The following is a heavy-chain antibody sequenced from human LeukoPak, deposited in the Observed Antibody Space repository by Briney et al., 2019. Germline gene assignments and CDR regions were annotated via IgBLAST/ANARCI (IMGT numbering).Heavy chain of an antibody. CDR3: ARSVAAGTPVDY. D-gene: IGHD6-13*01. J-gene: IGHJ4*02. V-gene: IGHV4-61*01. CDR1: GGSVSSGSYY. Sequence: SETLSLTCTASGGSVSSGSYYWSWIRQPPGKGLEWIGYIYYSGSTNYNPSLKSRVTISVDTSKNQFSLKLSSVTAAGTAVYYCARSVAAGTPVDYWGQGTLVTVSS. CDR2: IYYSGST.